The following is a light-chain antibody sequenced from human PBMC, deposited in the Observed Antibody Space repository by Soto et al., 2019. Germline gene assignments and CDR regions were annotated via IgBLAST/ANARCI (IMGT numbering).Light chain of an antibody. CDR2: EVA. V-gene: IGLV2-14*01. Sequence: LTQPASVSWAPGQSITISCTGTSSDICAYNFVSWYQHHPGKAPKLLIYEVAYRPSGISNRFSGSKSANTASLTISGLQAEDEADYFCTSYRSATTTTYVFGSGTKVTVL. CDR1: SSDICAYNF. J-gene: IGLJ1*01. CDR3: TSYRSATTTTYV.